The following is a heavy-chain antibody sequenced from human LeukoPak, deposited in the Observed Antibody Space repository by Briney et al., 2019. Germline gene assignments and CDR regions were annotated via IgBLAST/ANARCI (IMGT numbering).Heavy chain of an antibody. CDR2: INPNSGDT. V-gene: IGHV1-2*02. J-gene: IGHJ4*02. D-gene: IGHD6-13*01. Sequence: ASVKVSCKASGYTFSGSYMHWVRQAPGQGLEWVGWINPNSGDTYYAQKFRGRVTMTRDTPISTAYMDLSSLRSDDTAVYYCARESWYFDYWGQGTLVTVSS. CDR3: ARESWYFDY. CDR1: GYTFSGSY.